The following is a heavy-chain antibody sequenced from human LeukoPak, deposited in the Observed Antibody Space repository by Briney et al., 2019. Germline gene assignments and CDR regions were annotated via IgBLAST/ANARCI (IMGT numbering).Heavy chain of an antibody. V-gene: IGHV4-39*01. D-gene: IGHD6-19*01. CDR1: GGSISSSTYY. Sequence: TASETLSFTCSVSGGSISSSTYYWGWIRQSPVKGLEWIGSINYSGSTFYNPSLKSRLAMSVDMFNNQFSLKLTSVTATDTAVYYCASGIDARSDSSVWGQGTLVTVSS. CDR2: INYSGST. CDR3: ASGIDARSDSSV. J-gene: IGHJ4*02.